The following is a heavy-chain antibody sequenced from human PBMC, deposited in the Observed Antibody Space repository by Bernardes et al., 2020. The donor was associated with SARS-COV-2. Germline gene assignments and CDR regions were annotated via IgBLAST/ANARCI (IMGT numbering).Heavy chain of an antibody. CDR1: SGAITGHY. CDR2: IYSTGST. J-gene: IGHJ5*02. V-gene: IGHV4-59*08. D-gene: IGHD6-13*01. CDR3: ARQRTTIAAAGLIDH. Sequence: ETLSLTCTVSSGAITGHYWSWLRLSPGKGLEWIGHIYSTGSTVYNPSLKSRLSISVDTSKNQISLQLTSLTAADTAVYYCARQRTTIAAAGLIDHWGQGTLVTVSS.